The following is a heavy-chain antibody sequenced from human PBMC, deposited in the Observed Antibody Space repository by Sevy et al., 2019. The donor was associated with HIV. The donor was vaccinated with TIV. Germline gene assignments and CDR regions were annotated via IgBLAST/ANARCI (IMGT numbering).Heavy chain of an antibody. V-gene: IGHV4-34*01. CDR1: GGSFSGYY. CDR2: INQSGSP. D-gene: IGHD6-19*01. J-gene: IGHJ4*02. CDR3: ARYRVAGNFDY. Sequence: SKTLSLTCSVYGGSFSGYYWNWIRKPPGKGLEWIGEINQSGSPNYNPSLKSRVTISVDTSKNQFSLKLGSVTAADTAVYYCARYRVAGNFDYWGQGTLVTVSS.